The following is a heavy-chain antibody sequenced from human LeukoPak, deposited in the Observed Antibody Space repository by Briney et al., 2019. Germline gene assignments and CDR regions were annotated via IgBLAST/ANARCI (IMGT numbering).Heavy chain of an antibody. J-gene: IGHJ4*02. CDR1: GFTFSSYG. Sequence: PGGSLRLSCAASGFTFSSYGMHWVRQAPGKGLEWVAVIWYDGSNKYYADSVKGRFTISRDNSKNTLYLQMNSLRAEDTAVYYCARGAISSSWIFDYWGQGTLVTVSS. CDR2: IWYDGSNK. D-gene: IGHD6-13*01. CDR3: ARGAISSSWIFDY. V-gene: IGHV3-33*01.